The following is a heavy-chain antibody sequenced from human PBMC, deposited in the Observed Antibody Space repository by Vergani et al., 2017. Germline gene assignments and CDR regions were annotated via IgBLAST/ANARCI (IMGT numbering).Heavy chain of an antibody. V-gene: IGHV1-2*02. J-gene: IGHJ4*02. D-gene: IGHD3-22*01. CDR3: ARVRYDDSSGYYGKHFDY. CDR1: GYTFTGYY. Sequence: QVQLVQSGAEVKKPGASVKVSCKASGYTFTGYYMHWVRQAPGQGLEWMGWINPNSGGTNYAQKFQGRVTMTRDTSISTAYRELSRLRSDDTAVYYCARVRYDDSSGYYGKHFDYWGQGTLVTVSS. CDR2: INPNSGGT.